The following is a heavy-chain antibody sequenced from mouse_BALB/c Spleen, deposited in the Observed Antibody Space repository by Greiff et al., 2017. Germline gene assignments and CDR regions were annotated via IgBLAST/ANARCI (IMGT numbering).Heavy chain of an antibody. CDR3: ARRGRGNGYFDV. Sequence: QVQLQQSGAELARPGASVKLSCKASGYTFTSYWMQWVKQRPGQGLEWIGAIYPGDGDTRYTQKFKGKATLTADKSSSTAYMQLSSLASEDSAVYYCARRGRGNGYFDVWGAGTTVTVSS. CDR1: GYTFTSYW. D-gene: IGHD2-1*01. J-gene: IGHJ1*01. V-gene: IGHV1-87*01. CDR2: IYPGDGDT.